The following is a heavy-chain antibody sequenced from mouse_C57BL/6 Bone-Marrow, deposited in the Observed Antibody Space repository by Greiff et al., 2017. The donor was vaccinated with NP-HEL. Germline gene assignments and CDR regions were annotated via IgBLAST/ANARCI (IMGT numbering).Heavy chain of an antibody. J-gene: IGHJ1*03. CDR2: ITHSGET. Sequence: VKLVESGPGLVKPSQSLFLTCSITGFPITSGYYWIWIRQSPGKPLEWMGYITHSGETFYNPSLQSPISITRETSKNQFFLQLNSVTTEDTAMYYCAGADGYYWYFDVWGTGTTVTVSS. V-gene: IGHV12-3*01. CDR3: AGADGYYWYFDV. CDR1: GFPITSGYY. D-gene: IGHD2-3*01.